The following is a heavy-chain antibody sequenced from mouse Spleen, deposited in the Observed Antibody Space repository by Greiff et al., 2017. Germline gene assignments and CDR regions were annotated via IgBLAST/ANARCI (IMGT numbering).Heavy chain of an antibody. CDR2: IYWDDDK. D-gene: IGHD1-1*01. Sequence: QVTLKESGPGILQPSQTLSLTCSFSGFSLSTSGMGVSWIRQPSGKGLEWLAHIYWDDDKRYNPSLKSRLTISKDTSRNQVFLKITSVDTADTATYYCAIGYYGSSYGAMDYWGQGTSVTVSS. J-gene: IGHJ4*01. CDR3: AIGYYGSSYGAMDY. V-gene: IGHV8-12*01. CDR1: GFSLSTSGMG.